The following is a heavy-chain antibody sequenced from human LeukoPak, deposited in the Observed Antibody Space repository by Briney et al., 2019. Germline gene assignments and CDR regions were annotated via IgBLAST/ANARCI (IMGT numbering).Heavy chain of an antibody. CDR1: GYTLTELS. D-gene: IGHD4-17*01. V-gene: IGHV1-24*01. J-gene: IGHJ1*01. CDR2: FDPEDGET. CDR3: ATPFVYGDYAYFQH. Sequence: ASVKVSCRVSGYTLTELSMHWVRQAPGKGLEWMGGFDPEDGETIYAQKFQGRVTMTEDTSTDTAYMELSSLRSEDTAVYYCATPFVYGDYAYFQHWGQGTLVTVSS.